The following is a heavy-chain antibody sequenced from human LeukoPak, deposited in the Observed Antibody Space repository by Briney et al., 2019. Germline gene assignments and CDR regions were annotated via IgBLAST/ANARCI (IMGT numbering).Heavy chain of an antibody. CDR3: ARETYGGVVVANHYDY. Sequence: SETLSLTCAVYGGSFSGYYWSWIRQPAGKGLEWIGRIYTSGSTNYNPSLKSRVTMSVDTSKNQFSLKLSSVTAADTAVYYCARETYGGVVVANHYDYWGQGTLVTVSS. J-gene: IGHJ4*02. CDR1: GGSFSGYY. V-gene: IGHV4-4*07. D-gene: IGHD2-15*01. CDR2: IYTSGST.